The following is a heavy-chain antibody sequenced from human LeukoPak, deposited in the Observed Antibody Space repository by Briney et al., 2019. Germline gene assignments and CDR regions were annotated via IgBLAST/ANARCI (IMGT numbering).Heavy chain of an antibody. CDR3: ARDWEDYGDYPVSYYYMDV. J-gene: IGHJ6*03. D-gene: IGHD4-17*01. Sequence: GRSLRLSCAASGFTFDDYAMHWVRQAPGKGLEWVSGISWNSGSIGYADSVKGRFTISRDNAKNSLYLQMNSLRAEDTAVYYCARDWEDYGDYPVSYYYMDVWGKGTTVTVSS. CDR1: GFTFDDYA. CDR2: ISWNSGSI. V-gene: IGHV3-9*01.